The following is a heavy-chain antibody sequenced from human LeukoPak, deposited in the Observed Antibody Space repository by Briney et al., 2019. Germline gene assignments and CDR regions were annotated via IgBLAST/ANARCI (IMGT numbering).Heavy chain of an antibody. J-gene: IGHJ6*02. Sequence: SETLSLTCAVYGGSFSDYFWGWVRQPPGKGLEWIGEINNSGRTYYNPSLKSRVTISVDTSKNQFSLNLSSVTAADTAVYYCARDVVVVPAAIHYGMDVCGQGTTVTASS. CDR1: GGSFSDYF. CDR2: INNSGRT. V-gene: IGHV4-34*01. D-gene: IGHD2-2*01. CDR3: ARDVVVVPAAIHYGMDV.